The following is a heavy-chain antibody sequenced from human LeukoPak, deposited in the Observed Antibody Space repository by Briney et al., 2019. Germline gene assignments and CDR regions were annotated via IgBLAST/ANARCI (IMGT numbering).Heavy chain of an antibody. J-gene: IGHJ4*02. V-gene: IGHV1-46*01. D-gene: IGHD2-21*02. Sequence: ASVKVSCKASGYTFTSYYLHWVRQAPGQGLEWMGIINPSGGSTSYAQKFQGRVTMTRDTSTSTVYMELSSLRSEDTAVYYCARDLTSMGGCDYWGQGTLVTVSS. CDR2: INPSGGST. CDR1: GYTFTSYY. CDR3: ARDLTSMGGCDY.